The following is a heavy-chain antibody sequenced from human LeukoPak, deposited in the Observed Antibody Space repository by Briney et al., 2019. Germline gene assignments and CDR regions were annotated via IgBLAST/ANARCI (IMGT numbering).Heavy chain of an antibody. Sequence: GGSLRLSCAASGSTFSNYWMSWIRQAPGKGLEWAAHINEDGSDKYYVDSVKGRFTISRDNAKNSLYLQMNSLRAEDTAVYYCVSWAGKYYETSDYSLAPSNSWGQGTLVTVSS. CDR2: INEDGSDK. CDR1: GSTFSNYW. D-gene: IGHD3-22*01. CDR3: VSWAGKYYETSDYSLAPSNS. V-gene: IGHV3-7*01. J-gene: IGHJ4*02.